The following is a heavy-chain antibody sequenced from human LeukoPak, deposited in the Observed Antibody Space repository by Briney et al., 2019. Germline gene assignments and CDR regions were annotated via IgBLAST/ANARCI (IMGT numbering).Heavy chain of an antibody. Sequence: SGGSLRLSCAASGFTVSSNYMSWVRQAPGKGLEWVAFIRYDGSNKYYADSVKGRFTISRDNSKNTLYLQMNSLRAEDAAVYYCAKDTRGDYGWDFDYWGQGTLVTVSS. D-gene: IGHD3-10*01. V-gene: IGHV3-30*02. CDR1: GFTVSSNY. CDR2: IRYDGSNK. CDR3: AKDTRGDYGWDFDY. J-gene: IGHJ4*02.